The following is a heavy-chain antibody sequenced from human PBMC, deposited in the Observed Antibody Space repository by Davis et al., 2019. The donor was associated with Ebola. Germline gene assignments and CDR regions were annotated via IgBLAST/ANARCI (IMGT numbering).Heavy chain of an antibody. Sequence: SVKVSCKASGGTFSSYSINWVRQAPGQGLEWMGGIIPMFGPANYAQKFQGRVTITADESTSTAYMELRSLRADDTAIYYCARGAIAASGNPHLGHWGQGTLVTVST. CDR1: GGTFSSYS. J-gene: IGHJ4*02. D-gene: IGHD6-13*01. V-gene: IGHV1-69*13. CDR3: ARGAIAASGNPHLGH. CDR2: IIPMFGPA.